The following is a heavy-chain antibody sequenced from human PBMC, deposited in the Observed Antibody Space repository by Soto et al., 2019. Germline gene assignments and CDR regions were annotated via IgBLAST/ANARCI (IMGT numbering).Heavy chain of an antibody. CDR2: INHSGNT. Sequence: SETLSLTCAVYGGSFSGHYRTWIRQPPGEGLEWIGEINHSGNTDHNPSLKSRVTISVDTSKNQISLKVTSVTAADTAIYYCARASADRSGTTFFDYWGQGTRVTVSS. J-gene: IGHJ4*02. V-gene: IGHV4-34*01. CDR1: GGSFSGHY. CDR3: ARASADRSGTTFFDY. D-gene: IGHD1-1*01.